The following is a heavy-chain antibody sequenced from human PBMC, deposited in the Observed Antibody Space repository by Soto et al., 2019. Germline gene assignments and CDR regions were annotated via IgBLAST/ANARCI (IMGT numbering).Heavy chain of an antibody. Sequence: EVQLLESGGGLVQSGGSLTVSCTASGFVFSKYAVTWVRQAPGQGLEWVSAITASGDTTYYADSVKGRFTISRANSRDNLFLHMSSLRADDTSRYFCVRGIYPSSAGGPFDLWGQGTLVTVSS. V-gene: IGHV3-23*01. J-gene: IGHJ4*02. CDR3: VRGIYPSSAGGPFDL. D-gene: IGHD5-12*01. CDR2: ITASGDTT. CDR1: GFVFSKYA.